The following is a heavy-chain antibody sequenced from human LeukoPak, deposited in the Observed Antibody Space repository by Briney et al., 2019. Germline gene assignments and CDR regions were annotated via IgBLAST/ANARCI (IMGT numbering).Heavy chain of an antibody. D-gene: IGHD2-15*01. CDR2: IYYSGST. CDR1: GDSISSGVYY. J-gene: IGHJ4*02. V-gene: IGHV4-31*03. CDR3: AREAVVAADFDY. Sequence: SQTLSLTCTVSGDSISSGVYYWSWIRQHPGKGLEWIGYIYYSGSTYYNPSLKSRVTISVDTSKNQFSLKLSSVTAADTAVYYCAREAVVAADFDYWGQGTLVTVSS.